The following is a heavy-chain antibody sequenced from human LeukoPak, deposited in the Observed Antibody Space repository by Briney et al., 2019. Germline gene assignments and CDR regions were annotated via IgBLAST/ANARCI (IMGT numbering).Heavy chain of an antibody. Sequence: SETLSLTCAVYGGSFSGYYWSWIRQPAGKRLEWIGEINHSGSTNYNPSLKSRVTISVDTSKNQFSLKLSSVTAADTAVYYCARADIVVVPAAIRYYFDYWGQGTLVTVSS. CDR3: ARADIVVVPAAIRYYFDY. CDR2: INHSGST. D-gene: IGHD2-2*01. CDR1: GGSFSGYY. V-gene: IGHV4-34*01. J-gene: IGHJ4*02.